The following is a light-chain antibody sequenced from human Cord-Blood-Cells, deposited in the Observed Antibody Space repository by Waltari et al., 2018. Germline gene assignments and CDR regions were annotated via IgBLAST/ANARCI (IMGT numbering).Light chain of an antibody. CDR2: EGS. V-gene: IGLV2-23*01. CDR3: CSYAGSRRV. J-gene: IGLJ3*02. CDR1: SSDVGSYNL. Sequence: QSALTQPASVSGSPGQSITISCTGTSSDVGSYNLVSWYQQHPGKAPKLMIYEGSKRPSVVSNRFSGSKSGNMASLTISGLQAEDEADYYCCSYAGSRRVFGGGTKLTVL.